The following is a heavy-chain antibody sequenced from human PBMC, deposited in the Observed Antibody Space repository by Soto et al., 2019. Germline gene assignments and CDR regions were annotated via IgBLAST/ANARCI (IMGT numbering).Heavy chain of an antibody. D-gene: IGHD2-15*01. J-gene: IGHJ3*02. CDR1: GFTFSSYW. Sequence: GESLKISCAASGFTFSSYWMSWVRQAPGKGLEWVANIKQDGSEKYYVDSVKGRFTISRDNAKNSLYLQMNSLRAEDTAVYYGARLGYCSGGSCYGAFDIWGQGTMVTVSS. CDR3: ARLGYCSGGSCYGAFDI. CDR2: IKQDGSEK. V-gene: IGHV3-7*01.